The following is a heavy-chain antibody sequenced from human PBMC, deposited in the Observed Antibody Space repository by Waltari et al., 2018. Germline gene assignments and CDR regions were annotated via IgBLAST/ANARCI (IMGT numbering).Heavy chain of an antibody. CDR3: ARRDSFTDF. J-gene: IGHJ4*02. CDR2: LYYSGST. CDR1: GGSITNYY. V-gene: IGHV4-59*08. Sequence: QVQLQESGPGLVKPSETLSLICTVSGGSITNYYWGWVRQPPGRGLEWIGDLYYSGSTYSAGGTAYNPSLKSRVTISLNTPRDQFSLELRCVTAADTAVYYCARRDSFTDFWGQGTLIIVSS. D-gene: IGHD2-21*01.